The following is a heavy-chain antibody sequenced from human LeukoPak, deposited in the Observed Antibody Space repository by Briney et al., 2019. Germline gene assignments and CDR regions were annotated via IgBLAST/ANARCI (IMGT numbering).Heavy chain of an antibody. J-gene: IGHJ4*02. Sequence: ASVKVSCKSTGYTFTTYGITWVRQAPGQGLEWMGWISTDNGDTNYAQKLQGRVTMTTDTSTSTAYMELRSLRSDDTAVYYCARDGITIFGVVIILDYWGQGTLVTVSS. CDR2: ISTDNGDT. D-gene: IGHD3-3*01. V-gene: IGHV1-18*01. CDR3: ARDGITIFGVVIILDY. CDR1: GYTFTTYG.